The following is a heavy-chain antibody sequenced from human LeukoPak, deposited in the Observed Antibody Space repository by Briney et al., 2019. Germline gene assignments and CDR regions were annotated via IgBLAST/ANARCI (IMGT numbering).Heavy chain of an antibody. D-gene: IGHD3-22*01. CDR1: GGSFSGYY. Sequence: LSLTCAVYGGSFSGYYMSWIRQAPGKGLEWVAYISSSSTYTNYADSVKGRFTISRDNAKNSLYLQMNRLRADDTAVYFCARDRSGSVYHYDSSGYSFWGQGTLVTVSS. J-gene: IGHJ4*02. CDR2: ISSSSTYT. V-gene: IGHV3-11*05. CDR3: ARDRSGSVYHYDSSGYSF.